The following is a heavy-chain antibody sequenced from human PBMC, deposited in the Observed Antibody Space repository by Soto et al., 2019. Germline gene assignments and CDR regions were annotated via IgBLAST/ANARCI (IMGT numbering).Heavy chain of an antibody. J-gene: IGHJ4*02. D-gene: IGHD3-3*02. Sequence: EVQLVESGGGLVQPGGSLKLSCAASGFTFSGSAMHWVRQASGKGLEWVGRIRSKANSYATAYDASVKGRFTMSRDDSKNTAYLQMDSLKIEDTAVYYCTRHLADYWGQGTLVTVSS. CDR1: GFTFSGSA. CDR3: TRHLADY. CDR2: IRSKANSYAT. V-gene: IGHV3-73*01.